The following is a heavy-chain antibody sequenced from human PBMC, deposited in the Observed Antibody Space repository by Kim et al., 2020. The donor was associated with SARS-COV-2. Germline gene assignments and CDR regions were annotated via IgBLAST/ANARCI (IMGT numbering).Heavy chain of an antibody. CDR1: GFSISTSGVG. V-gene: IGHV2-5*02. CDR2: IYWDDDK. Sequence: SGPTLVNPTQTLTLTCSFSGFSISTSGVGVGWIRQPPGKALEWLAFIYWDDDKRYSPSLRSRLTVSKDTSRNQVVLTMTNMDPVDTATYYCAHRQPPSPNTWNYGYFDYWGQGTLVTVAS. D-gene: IGHD1-7*01. CDR3: AHRQPPSPNTWNYGYFDY. J-gene: IGHJ4*02.